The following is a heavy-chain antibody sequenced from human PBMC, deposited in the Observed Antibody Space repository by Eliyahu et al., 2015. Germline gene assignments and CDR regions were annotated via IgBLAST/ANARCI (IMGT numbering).Heavy chain of an antibody. Sequence: EVQLVESGGGLVQPGRSLRLSCAASGFTFDXYAMHWVRQAPGKGLEWVSGISWNSGSIGYADSVKGRFTISRDNAKNSLYLQMNSLRAEDTALYYCAKDKFPNYDHYYFDYWGQGTLVTVSS. D-gene: IGHD3-3*01. V-gene: IGHV3-9*01. CDR2: ISWNSGSI. CDR1: GFTFDXYA. J-gene: IGHJ4*02. CDR3: AKDKFPNYDHYYFDY.